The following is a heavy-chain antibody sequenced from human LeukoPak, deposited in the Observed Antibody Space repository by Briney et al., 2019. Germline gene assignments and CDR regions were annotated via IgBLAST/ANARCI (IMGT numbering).Heavy chain of an antibody. CDR1: GGSISSAPYY. CDR3: ARITYGDNHFDI. CDR2: IYYSGST. Sequence: SETLSLTCTVSGGSISSAPYYRSWIRQPPGKGLEWIGSIYYSGSTYYNPSLKSRVTISVDTSKNQFSLKLSSVTAADTAVYYCARITYGDNHFDIWGQGTMVTVSS. J-gene: IGHJ3*02. D-gene: IGHD4-23*01. V-gene: IGHV4-39*01.